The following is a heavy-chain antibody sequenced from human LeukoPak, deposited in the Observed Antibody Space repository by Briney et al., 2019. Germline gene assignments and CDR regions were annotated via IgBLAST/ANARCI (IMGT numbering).Heavy chain of an antibody. D-gene: IGHD3-10*01. CDR3: AGGGTMYYGSGNFDY. CDR1: GFTFSSYA. J-gene: IGHJ4*02. Sequence: GGSLRLSCAASGFTFSSYAMNWVRQAPGKGLQWVSALSGSGGSTYYADSVKGRFTISRDNSKNTLYLQMNSLRAEDTAVYYCAGGGTMYYGSGNFDYWGQGTLVTVSS. CDR2: LSGSGGST. V-gene: IGHV3-23*01.